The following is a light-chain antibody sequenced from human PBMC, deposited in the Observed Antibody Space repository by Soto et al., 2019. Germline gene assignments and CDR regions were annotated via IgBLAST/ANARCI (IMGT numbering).Light chain of an antibody. CDR1: KSLNND. Sequence: DIQMTQSASTVSGSVGGRGRSTGRASKSLNNDLAWYQQKPGKAPNLLIYDASTLERGVPSRFSGTGSGTEFTLAINSLQPDDFATYYCQQYHRSSITFGQGTRLEIK. CDR2: DAS. CDR3: QQYHRSSIT. V-gene: IGKV1-5*01. J-gene: IGKJ5*01.